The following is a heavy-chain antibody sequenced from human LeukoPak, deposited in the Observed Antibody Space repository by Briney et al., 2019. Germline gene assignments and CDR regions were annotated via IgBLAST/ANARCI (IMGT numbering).Heavy chain of an antibody. CDR3: ARGMITFGGVIPGFFY. Sequence: ASVKVSCKASGYTFTGYYMHWVRQAPGQGLEWMGWIDPNSGGTNYAQKFQGRVTMTRDTSISTAYMVLNRLRSDDTAVYYCARGMITFGGVIPGFFYWGQGTLVTVSS. D-gene: IGHD3-16*02. J-gene: IGHJ4*02. V-gene: IGHV1-2*02. CDR2: IDPNSGGT. CDR1: GYTFTGYY.